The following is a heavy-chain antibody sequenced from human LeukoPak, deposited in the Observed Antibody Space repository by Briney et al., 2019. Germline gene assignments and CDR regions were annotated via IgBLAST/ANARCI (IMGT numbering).Heavy chain of an antibody. Sequence: ASVKVSCKASGYTFTSYAMNWVRQAPGQGLEWMGWINTNTGNPTYAQGFTGRFVFSLDTSVSTAYLQISSLKAEDTAVYYCARVRAGTKTSRQYYFDYWGQGTLVTVPS. J-gene: IGHJ4*02. CDR1: GYTFTSYA. CDR2: INTNTGNP. D-gene: IGHD6-13*01. V-gene: IGHV7-4-1*02. CDR3: ARVRAGTKTSRQYYFDY.